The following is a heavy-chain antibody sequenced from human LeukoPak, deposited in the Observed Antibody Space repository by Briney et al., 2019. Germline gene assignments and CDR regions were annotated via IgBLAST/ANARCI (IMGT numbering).Heavy chain of an antibody. D-gene: IGHD6-13*01. CDR3: ARTVIIPAAGLYYLDY. CDR2: LDWGDDK. V-gene: IGHV2-70*01. J-gene: IGHJ4*02. Sequence: SGPTLVNPTQTLTLTCTFSGFSLSTSGMCVSWIRQPPGKALEWLALLDWGDDKYYSTSLKTRLTISKDTSKNQVVLTMTNMDPVDTATYYCARTVIIPAAGLYYLDYWGQGTLVTVSS. CDR1: GFSLSTSGMC.